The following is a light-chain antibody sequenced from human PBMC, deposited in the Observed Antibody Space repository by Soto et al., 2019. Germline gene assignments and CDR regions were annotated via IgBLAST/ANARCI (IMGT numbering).Light chain of an antibody. CDR1: QSVSSS. CDR3: QQRSNWPPEVT. CDR2: DAS. J-gene: IGKJ3*01. Sequence: EIALTQSPDTLSLSPGERATRPCRASQSVSSSLAWYQQKPGQAPRLLIYDASNRATGIPARFSGSGSGTDFTLTISSLEPEDFAVYYCQQRSNWPPEVTFGPGTKVDIK. V-gene: IGKV3-11*01.